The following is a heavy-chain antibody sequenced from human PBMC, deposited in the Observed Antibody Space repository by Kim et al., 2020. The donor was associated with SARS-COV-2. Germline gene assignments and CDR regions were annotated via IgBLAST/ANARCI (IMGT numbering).Heavy chain of an antibody. J-gene: IGHJ4*02. V-gene: IGHV3-11*06. D-gene: IGHD3-3*01. Sequence: NGRFTISRDNAKNSLYLQMNSLRAEDTAVYYCARQASITIFGVVISTYFDYWGQGTLVTVSS. CDR3: ARQASITIFGVVISTYFDY.